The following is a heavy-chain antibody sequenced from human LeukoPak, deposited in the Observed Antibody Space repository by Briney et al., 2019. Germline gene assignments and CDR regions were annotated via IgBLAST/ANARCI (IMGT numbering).Heavy chain of an antibody. CDR3: AREGGDHDVDY. V-gene: IGHV1-69*04. J-gene: IGHJ4*02. Sequence: SVNVSCKASGGTFSSYAISWVRQAPGQGLEWMGRIIPILGIANYAQKFQGRVTITADKSTSTAYMELSSLRSEDTAVYYCAREGGDHDVDYWGQGTLVTVSS. D-gene: IGHD4-17*01. CDR1: GGTFSSYA. CDR2: IIPILGIA.